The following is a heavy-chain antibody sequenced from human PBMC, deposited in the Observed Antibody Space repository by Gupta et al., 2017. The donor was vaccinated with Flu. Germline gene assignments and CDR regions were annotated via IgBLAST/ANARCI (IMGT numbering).Heavy chain of an antibody. CDR2: VSSSATTI. V-gene: IGHV3-11*01. Sequence: PGGSLRLSCAVSGFTFRDYHVGWIRQAPGKGLEFVSYVSSSATTIYYADSVKGRFTISRDNAKNSLYLQMNSLRAEDTAVYYCARGGQDYVEYWFTGHRYHGMDGWCQGTTVAVSS. CDR1: GFTFRDYH. D-gene: IGHD4-17*01. J-gene: IGHJ6*02. CDR3: ARGGQDYVEYWFTGHRYHGMDG.